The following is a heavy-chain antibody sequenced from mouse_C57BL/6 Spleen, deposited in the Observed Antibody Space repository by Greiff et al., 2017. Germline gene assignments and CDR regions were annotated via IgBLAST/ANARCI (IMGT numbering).Heavy chain of an antibody. CDR3: ASYYKDAMDY. J-gene: IGHJ4*01. CDR1: GFSLTSYG. D-gene: IGHD2-12*01. V-gene: IGHV2-5*01. CDR2: IWRGGST. Sequence: VKLVESGPGLVQPSQSLSITCTVSGFSLTSYGVHWVRQSPGKGLEWLGVIWRGGSTDDNAAFMSRLSITKDNSKSHVFFKMNSLQADETAIYYGASYYKDAMDYWGEGTSVTVSS.